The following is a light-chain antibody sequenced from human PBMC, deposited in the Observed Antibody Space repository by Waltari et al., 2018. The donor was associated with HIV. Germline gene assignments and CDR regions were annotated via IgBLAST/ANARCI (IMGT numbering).Light chain of an antibody. CDR1: SSDGGGYNY. CDR3: SSYTSSSVV. J-gene: IGLJ2*01. Sequence: QSALPQPASVSGSPGQSITISCTGTSSDGGGYNYVSWYQQHPGKAPKLMIYEVSNRPSGVSNRFSGSKSGNTASLTISGLQAEDEADYYCSSYTSSSVVFGGGTKLTVL. CDR2: EVS. V-gene: IGLV2-14*01.